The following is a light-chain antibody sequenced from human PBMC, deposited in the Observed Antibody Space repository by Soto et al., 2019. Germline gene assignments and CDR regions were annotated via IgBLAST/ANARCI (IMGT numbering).Light chain of an antibody. V-gene: IGKV3-11*01. J-gene: IGKJ5*01. CDR3: QQRSYPIT. CDR1: QSVSNN. CDR2: DAS. Sequence: TQSPATLSVSPGERATLSFRASQSVSNNLAWYQQQPGQAPRLLIYDASHRATGIPVRFSGSGSESDFTLTISSLEPEDFAVYYCQQRSYPITFGQGTRLAIK.